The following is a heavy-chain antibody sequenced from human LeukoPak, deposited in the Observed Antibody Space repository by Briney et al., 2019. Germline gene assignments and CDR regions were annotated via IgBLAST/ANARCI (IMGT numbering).Heavy chain of an antibody. J-gene: IGHJ4*02. CDR3: ARVRSGYYIDY. V-gene: IGHV3-48*02. D-gene: IGHD3-22*01. CDR1: GFTFGSYS. Sequence: PGGSLRLSCAASGFTFGSYSMNWVRQAPGQGLEWISFISTTSGTIYYADSVKGRFTISRDNAQNSLSLQMNSLRDEDTAVYCCARVRSGYYIDYWGQGTLVTVSS. CDR2: ISTTSGTI.